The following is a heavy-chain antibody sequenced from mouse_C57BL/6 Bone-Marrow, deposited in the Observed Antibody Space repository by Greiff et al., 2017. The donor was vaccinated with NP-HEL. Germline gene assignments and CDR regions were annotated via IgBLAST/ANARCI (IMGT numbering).Heavy chain of an antibody. CDR3: ARSFITTGPGAMDY. V-gene: IGHV1-54*01. J-gene: IGHJ4*01. CDR2: INPGSGGT. D-gene: IGHD1-1*01. Sequence: QVQLQQSGAELVRPGTSVKVSCKASGYAFTNYLIEWVKQRPGQGLEWIGVINPGSGGTNYNEKFKGKATLTADKSSSTAYMQLSSLTSEDSAVYFCARSFITTGPGAMDYWGQGTSVTVSS. CDR1: GYAFTNYL.